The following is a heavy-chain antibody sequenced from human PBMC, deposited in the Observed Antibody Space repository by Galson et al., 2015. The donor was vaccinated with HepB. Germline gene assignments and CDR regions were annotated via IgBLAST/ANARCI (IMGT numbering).Heavy chain of an antibody. Sequence: SLRLSCAASGFTFSSYGMHWVRQAPGKGLEWVAVIWYDGSNKYYADSVKGRFTISRDNSKNTLYLQMNSLRAEDTAVYYCARDGASREYQLLFGVSYYGMDVWGQGTTVTVSS. CDR1: GFTFSSYG. CDR3: ARDGASREYQLLFGVSYYGMDV. D-gene: IGHD2-2*01. J-gene: IGHJ6*02. V-gene: IGHV3-33*01. CDR2: IWYDGSNK.